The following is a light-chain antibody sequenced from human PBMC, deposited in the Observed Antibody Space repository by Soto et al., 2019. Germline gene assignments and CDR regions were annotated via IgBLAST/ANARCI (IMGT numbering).Light chain of an antibody. CDR1: QSVSSSY. CDR3: QXXXSSPRT. Sequence: EIVLTQSPGTLSLSPGERXTLSXRASQSVSSSYLAWYQQKPGQAPRLLIYDSSSRATGIPDRFSGSGSGTDFTLTISRLEPXXFAXXXXQXXXSSPRTFGQGTKVEIK. J-gene: IGKJ1*01. V-gene: IGKV3-20*01. CDR2: DSS.